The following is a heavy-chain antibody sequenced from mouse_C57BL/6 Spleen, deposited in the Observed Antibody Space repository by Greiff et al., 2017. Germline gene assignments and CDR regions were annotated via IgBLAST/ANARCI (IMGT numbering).Heavy chain of an antibody. Sequence: QVQLKQSGAELARPGASVKLSCKASGYTFTSYGISWVKQRTGQGLEWIGEIYPRSGNTYYNEKFKGKATLTAYKSSSTAYMELRSLTSEDSAVYFCAIGDYDYGDDGVAYWGQGTLVTVSA. CDR2: IYPRSGNT. D-gene: IGHD2-4*01. J-gene: IGHJ3*01. V-gene: IGHV1-81*01. CDR1: GYTFTSYG. CDR3: AIGDYDYGDDGVAY.